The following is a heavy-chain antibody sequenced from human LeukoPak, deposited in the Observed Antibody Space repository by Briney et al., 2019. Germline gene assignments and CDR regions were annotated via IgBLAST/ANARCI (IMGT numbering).Heavy chain of an antibody. D-gene: IGHD3-16*01. J-gene: IGHJ4*02. CDR3: AREGPFGGVIARY. CDR2: ISTSDSTI. CDR1: GFTFSSYE. Sequence: PGGSLRLSCTASGFTFSSYEMNWVRQAPGKGLEWVSYISTSDSTIYYADSVKGRFTISRDNAKNSLYLQMNSLRAEDTAVYYCAREGPFGGVIARYWGQGTLVTVSS. V-gene: IGHV3-48*03.